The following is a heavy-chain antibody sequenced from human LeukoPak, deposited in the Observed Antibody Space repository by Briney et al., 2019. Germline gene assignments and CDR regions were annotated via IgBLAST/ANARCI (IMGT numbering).Heavy chain of an antibody. J-gene: IGHJ5*02. D-gene: IGHD7-27*01. V-gene: IGHV4-39*01. CDR2: IYYSGST. Sequence: PSETLSLTCTVSGGSISSSSYHWGWIRQPPGKGLEWIGSIYYSGSTYYNPSLKSRVTISVDTSKNQFSLKLSSVTAADTAVYYCARLRLGTINWFDPWGQGTLVTVSS. CDR1: GGSISSSSYH. CDR3: ARLRLGTINWFDP.